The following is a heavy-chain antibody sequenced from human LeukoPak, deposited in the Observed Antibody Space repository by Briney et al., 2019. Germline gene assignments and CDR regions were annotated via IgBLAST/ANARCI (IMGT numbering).Heavy chain of an antibody. CDR3: VKDYQVGNSPAFGDY. CDR2: LIENGATT. CDR1: GFTFSSHA. Sequence: QTGGSLRLSCAASGFTFSSHAMSWVRWAPGKGLEWVSGLIENGATTYYADSVKGRFTISRDNSRNTMYLQMNSLRVEDTAVYYCVKDYQVGNSPAFGDYWGQGTLVTISS. V-gene: IGHV3-23*01. J-gene: IGHJ4*02. D-gene: IGHD1-26*01.